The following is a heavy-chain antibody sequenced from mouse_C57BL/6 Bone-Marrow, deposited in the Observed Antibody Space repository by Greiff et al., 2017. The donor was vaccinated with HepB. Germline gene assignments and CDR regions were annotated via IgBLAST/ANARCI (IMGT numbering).Heavy chain of an antibody. CDR3: ARPKSLTTVVATDWYFDV. D-gene: IGHD1-1*01. J-gene: IGHJ1*03. V-gene: IGHV3-6*01. Sequence: EVKLQESGPGLVKPSQSLSLTCSVTGYSITSGYYWNWIRQFPGNKLEWMGYISYDGSNNYNPSLKNRISITRDTSKNQFFLKLNSVTTEDTATYYCARPKSLTTVVATDWYFDVWGTGTTVTVSS. CDR2: ISYDGSN. CDR1: GYSITSGYY.